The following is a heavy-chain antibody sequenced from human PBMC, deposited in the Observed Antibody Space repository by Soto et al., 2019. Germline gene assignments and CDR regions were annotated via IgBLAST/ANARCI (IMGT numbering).Heavy chain of an antibody. CDR3: ARDQNRKPDN. CDR2: ISSSGSTI. V-gene: IGHV3-48*03. J-gene: IGHJ4*02. Sequence: EVQLVESGGGLVQPGGSLRLSCAASGFTSSSYEMNWVRQAPGKGLEWVSYISSSGSTIYYADSVKGRFTISRDNAKNSLYLQMNSLRAEYTAVYYCARDQNRKPDNWGQGTLVTVSS. CDR1: GFTSSSYE.